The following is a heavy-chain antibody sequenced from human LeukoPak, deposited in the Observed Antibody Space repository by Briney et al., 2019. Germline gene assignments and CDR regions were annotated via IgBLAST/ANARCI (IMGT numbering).Heavy chain of an antibody. V-gene: IGHV5-51*01. CDR3: ASSSSSFIPLDP. J-gene: IGHJ5*02. Sequence: GESLKISCKGSGYSFTSYWIGWVRQMPGKGLEWMGIIYPGDSETRYSPSFQGQVTISADKSISTAYLQWSSLKASENAMYYCASSSSSFIPLDPWGQGTLVTVSS. D-gene: IGHD6-6*01. CDR2: IYPGDSET. CDR1: GYSFTSYW.